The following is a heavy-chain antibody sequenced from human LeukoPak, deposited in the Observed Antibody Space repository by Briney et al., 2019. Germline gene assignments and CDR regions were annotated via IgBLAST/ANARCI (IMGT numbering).Heavy chain of an antibody. V-gene: IGHV4-4*09. D-gene: IGHD3-3*01. Sequence: SESLSLTCTVSGGSITSYCRSWVRQPPGKGLGWIGYIYTSGSTDYNPSLRSRVTMSVDTSKNQLSLELRFLTAADTAVYYCATSYDAKTAPNDPWGHRTLVT. J-gene: IGHJ5*02. CDR3: ATSYDAKTAPNDP. CDR2: IYTSGST. CDR1: GGSITSYC.